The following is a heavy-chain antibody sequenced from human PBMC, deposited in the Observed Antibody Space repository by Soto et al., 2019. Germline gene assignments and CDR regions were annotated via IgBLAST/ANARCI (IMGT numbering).Heavy chain of an antibody. CDR1: GFTFSSYG. Sequence: GGSLRLSCAASGFTFSSYGMHWVRQAPGKGLEWVAVIWYDGSNKYYADSVKGRFTISRDNSKNTLYLQMNSLRAEDTAVYYCEREKREWLLSVLGYYMDVWGKGTTVTVSS. V-gene: IGHV3-33*01. CDR2: IWYDGSNK. D-gene: IGHD3-3*01. CDR3: EREKREWLLSVLGYYMDV. J-gene: IGHJ6*03.